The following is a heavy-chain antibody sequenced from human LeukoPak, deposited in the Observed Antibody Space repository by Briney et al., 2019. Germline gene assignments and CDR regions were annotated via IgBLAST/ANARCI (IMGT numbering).Heavy chain of an antibody. CDR1: GYSISSGYY. CDR3: ARASGVLPSFEWANWFDT. Sequence: SETLSLTCAVSGYSISSGYYCGWIRQPPGKGLEWIGTIHYSGSTFYKPPLKSRLTVSADTSRNQFYMKLSSVTAADTAVYYCARASGVLPSFEWANWFDTWGQGSLVTVSS. D-gene: IGHD3-9*01. V-gene: IGHV4-38-2*01. J-gene: IGHJ5*02. CDR2: IHYSGST.